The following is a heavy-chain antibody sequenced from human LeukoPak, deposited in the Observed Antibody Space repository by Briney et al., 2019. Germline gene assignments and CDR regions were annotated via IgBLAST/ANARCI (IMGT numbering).Heavy chain of an antibody. V-gene: IGHV4-39*01. Sequence: SETLSLTCTVSGGSIRSRGYYWGWVRQPPGKGLEWIGSIYYTGRTYYSPSLSNRVTISADAAKNQFSLKLSSVTAADTAVYYCAIDNGNHRIVYWGQGTLVTVSS. J-gene: IGHJ4*02. CDR3: AIDNGNHRIVY. CDR2: IYYTGRT. D-gene: IGHD1-14*01. CDR1: GGSIRSRGYY.